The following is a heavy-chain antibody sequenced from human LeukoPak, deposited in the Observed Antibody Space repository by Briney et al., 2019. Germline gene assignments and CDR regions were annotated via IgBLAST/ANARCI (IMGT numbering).Heavy chain of an antibody. CDR3: ARDLVICEDGYNYCYYYGMDV. CDR1: GYSFTSYW. Sequence: GESLKISCKGSGYSFTSYWIGWVRQMPGKGLEWMGIIYPGDSDTRYSPSFQGQVTISADKSISTAYLQWSSLRSEDTAVYYCARDLVICEDGYNYCYYYGMDVWGQGTTVTVSS. D-gene: IGHD5-24*01. CDR2: IYPGDSDT. J-gene: IGHJ6*02. V-gene: IGHV5-51*01.